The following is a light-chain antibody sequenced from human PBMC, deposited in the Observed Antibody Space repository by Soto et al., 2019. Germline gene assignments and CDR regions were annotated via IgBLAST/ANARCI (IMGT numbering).Light chain of an antibody. Sequence: KVPSPCQASQRPSTWVARYPHKPGKAPRLLLGGASSLESGVPSRFSGSGSGTEFTLTISSLQPDDFATDYCQQYNIYSPETFGQGTKV. CDR1: QRPSTW. CDR2: GAS. J-gene: IGKJ1*01. V-gene: IGKV1-5*01. CDR3: QQYNIYSPET.